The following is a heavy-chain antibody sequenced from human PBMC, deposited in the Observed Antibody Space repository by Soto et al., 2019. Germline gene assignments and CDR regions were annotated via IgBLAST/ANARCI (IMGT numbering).Heavy chain of an antibody. CDR1: GFTFSSYT. CDR2: FTGGGDT. J-gene: IGHJ5*02. CDR3: AKAFYYGSESSYVTFDQ. D-gene: IGHD3-10*01. Sequence: GGSLRLSCAASGFTFSSYTMSWVRQAPGKGLEWVSAFTGGGDTHYADSVKGRFTISRDNSRDTLYLQMNSLRAEDTALYYCAKAFYYGSESSYVTFDQWGQGTLVTVSS. V-gene: IGHV3-23*01.